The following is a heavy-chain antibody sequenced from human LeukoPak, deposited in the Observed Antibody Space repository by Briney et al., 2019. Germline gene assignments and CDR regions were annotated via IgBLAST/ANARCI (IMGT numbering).Heavy chain of an antibody. J-gene: IGHJ4*02. CDR2: ISPYSGDT. V-gene: IGHV1-18*01. CDR1: GGTFSCYA. D-gene: IGHD3-22*01. CDR3: ARAGLTTDSSVNY. Sequence: ASVKVSCKASGGTFSCYAISWVRQAPGQGLEWMGWISPYSGDTNYAQNLRGRVTMTTDTSTSTAYMELRSLRSDDTAVYYCARAGLTTDSSVNYWGQGSLVTVSS.